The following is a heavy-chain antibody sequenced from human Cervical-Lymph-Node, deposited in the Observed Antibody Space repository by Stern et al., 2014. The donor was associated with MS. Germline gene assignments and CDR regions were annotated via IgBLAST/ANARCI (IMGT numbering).Heavy chain of an antibody. CDR1: GFTVSRDY. D-gene: IGHD1-1*01. J-gene: IGHJ4*02. V-gene: IGHV3-53*01. Sequence: EVQLLESGGGVIQPGGSLRLSCAASGFTVSRDYMTLVRQAPGKGLRWVSLITNVGSTFYTDSVKGRFSISRDDSKNTVYLHMTSLRAEDTAMYYCARDTSSPERSDWWGQGTLVTVSS. CDR2: ITNVGST. CDR3: ARDTSSPERSDW.